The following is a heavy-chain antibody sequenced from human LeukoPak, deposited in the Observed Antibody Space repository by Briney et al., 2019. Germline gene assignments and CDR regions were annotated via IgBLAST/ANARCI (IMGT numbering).Heavy chain of an antibody. V-gene: IGHV3-11*01. D-gene: IGHD3-22*01. CDR3: ARWDSSGCLDY. Sequence: PGGSLRLSCAASGLTFSDSYMSWIRQAPGKGLEWVSYISSSGTTIYYADSVKGRFTISRDNAKNSLYLQMNSLRAEDTAVYFCARWDSSGCLDYWGQGTLVTVSS. J-gene: IGHJ4*02. CDR2: ISSSGTTI. CDR1: GLTFSDSY.